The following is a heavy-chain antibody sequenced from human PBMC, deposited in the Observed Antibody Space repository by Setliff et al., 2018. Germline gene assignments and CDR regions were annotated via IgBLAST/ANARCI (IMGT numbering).Heavy chain of an antibody. CDR1: GGSISSYY. V-gene: IGHV4-4*07. CDR3: AREQWLGPPGYYYMDV. Sequence: SETLSLTCTVSGGSISSYYWSWIRQPAGKGLEWIGHIYIGGSANYNPSLKSRVTMSIDTSKNQFSLKLNSVTAADMAVYYCAREQWLGPPGYYYMDVWAKGTTVTVS. CDR2: IYIGGSA. D-gene: IGHD6-19*01. J-gene: IGHJ6*03.